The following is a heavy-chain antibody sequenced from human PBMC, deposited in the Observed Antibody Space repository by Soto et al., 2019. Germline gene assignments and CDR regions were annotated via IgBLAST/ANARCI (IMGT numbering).Heavy chain of an antibody. CDR1: GGSFSSYA. CDR3: SRAGPVAGNHAFDI. CDR2: IIPIFGTA. V-gene: IGHV1-69*06. J-gene: IGHJ3*02. Sequence: QVQLVQSGAEVKKPGSSVKVSCKASGGSFSSYAISWVRQAPVQELEWMGGIIPIFGTATYAQKFQGSVTIIADKSTSTVDMELSSLRSEDTAVYYCSRAGPVAGNHAFDIWGQGTLVTVSS. D-gene: IGHD6-19*01.